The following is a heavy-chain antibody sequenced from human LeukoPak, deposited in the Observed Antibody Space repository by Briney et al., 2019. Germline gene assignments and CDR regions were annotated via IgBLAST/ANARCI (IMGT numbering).Heavy chain of an antibody. CDR1: GGSISSYY. J-gene: IGHJ6*02. D-gene: IGHD3-3*01. Sequence: PSETLSLTCTVSGGSISSYYWSWIRQPAGKGLEWIGRIYTSGSTNYNPSLKSRVTMSVDTSKNQFSLKLSSVTAADTAVYCWTRDGTNDYDFWSGYYNYYYYGMDVWGQGTTVTVSS. CDR2: IYTSGST. CDR3: TRDGTNDYDFWSGYYNYYYYGMDV. V-gene: IGHV4-4*07.